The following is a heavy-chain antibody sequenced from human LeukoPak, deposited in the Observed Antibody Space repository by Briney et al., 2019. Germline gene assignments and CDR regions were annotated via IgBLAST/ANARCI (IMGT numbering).Heavy chain of an antibody. CDR3: GRGPGRDKAMVKPRHFDY. CDR2: IIPLFGTA. CDR1: GGTFSSYA. V-gene: IGHV1-69*01. Sequence: ASVKVSCKASGGTFSSYAIRWVRQAPGQGLEWMGGIIPLFGTANYAQKFQGRVSITADESTSTAYMEVSNLKSEDTAVYYCGRGPGRDKAMVKPRHFDYWGQGTLVTVSS. J-gene: IGHJ4*02. D-gene: IGHD5-18*01.